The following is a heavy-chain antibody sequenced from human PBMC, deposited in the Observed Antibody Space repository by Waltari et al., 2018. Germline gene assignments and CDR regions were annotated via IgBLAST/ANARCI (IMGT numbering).Heavy chain of an antibody. J-gene: IGHJ3*02. CDR3: AKLRKGDYGDYEGCCAFDI. CDR1: GFTFSSYA. CDR2: ISGSGGST. D-gene: IGHD4-17*01. Sequence: EVQLLESGGGLVQPGGSLRLSCAASGFTFSSYAMSWVSQAPGNGLEWVSAISGSGGSTYYADSVKGRFTISRDNSKNTLYLQMNSLRAEDTAVYYCAKLRKGDYGDYEGCCAFDIWGQGTMVTVSS. V-gene: IGHV3-23*01.